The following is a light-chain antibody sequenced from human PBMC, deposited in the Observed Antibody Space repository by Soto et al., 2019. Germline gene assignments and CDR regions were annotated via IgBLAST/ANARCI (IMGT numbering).Light chain of an antibody. CDR2: KVS. CDR3: LVGTHGVT. J-gene: IGKJ5*01. V-gene: IGKV2-30*02. CDR1: QSLLHSNGYNY. Sequence: DSVMTQSPLSLPVTPGEPASISCRSSQSLLHSNGYNYLDWFQQRPGQSPRRLIYKVSNRDSGVPDRFSGGGSGTDFTLRISRVEAEDVGVYYCLVGTHGVTFGQGTRLEIK.